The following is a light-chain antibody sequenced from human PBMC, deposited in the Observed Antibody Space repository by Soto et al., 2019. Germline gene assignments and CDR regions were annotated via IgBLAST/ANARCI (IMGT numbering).Light chain of an antibody. J-gene: IGLJ2*01. V-gene: IGLV2-14*03. CDR2: DVS. CDR3: SSYTSSSTVV. CDR1: SSDVGGYNY. Sequence: QSALTQPASVSGSPGQSITISCTGTSSDVGGYNYVSWYQHHPGKAPKLMIYDVSNRHSGVSNRFSGSKSGNTASLTISGFQAEDEADYYCSSYTSSSTVVFGGGTKLTVL.